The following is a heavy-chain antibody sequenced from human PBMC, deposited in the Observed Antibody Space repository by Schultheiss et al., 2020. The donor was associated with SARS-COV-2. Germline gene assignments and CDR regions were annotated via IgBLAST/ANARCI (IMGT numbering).Heavy chain of an antibody. Sequence: SETLSLTCTVSGGSISSYYWSWIRQPAGKGLEWIGRIYTSGSTNYNPSLKSRVTISVDTSKNQFSLKLSSVTAADTAVYYCARSGYFYGSFDSWGQGSVVTVSS. CDR3: ARSGYFYGSFDS. CDR1: GGSISSYY. J-gene: IGHJ4*02. D-gene: IGHD5-18*01. V-gene: IGHV4-4*07. CDR2: IYTSGST.